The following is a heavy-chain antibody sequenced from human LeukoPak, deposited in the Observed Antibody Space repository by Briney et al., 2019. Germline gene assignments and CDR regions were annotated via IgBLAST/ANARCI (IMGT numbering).Heavy chain of an antibody. V-gene: IGHV3-30*19. CDR2: ISYDGSNK. D-gene: IGHD3-22*01. J-gene: IGHJ3*02. CDR1: GFTFSSYG. CDR3: ARAPYYYDSRRKYDAFDI. Sequence: GGSLRLSCAASGFTFSSYGMHWVRQAPGKGLEWVAVISYDGSNKYYADSVKGRFTISRDNSKNTLYLQMNSLRAEDTAVYYCARAPYYYDSRRKYDAFDIWGQGTMVTVSS.